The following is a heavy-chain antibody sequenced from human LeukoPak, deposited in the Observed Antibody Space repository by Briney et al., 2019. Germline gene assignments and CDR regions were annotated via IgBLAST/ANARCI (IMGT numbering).Heavy chain of an antibody. CDR1: GGSISSYY. Sequence: PSETLSLTCTVSGGSISSYYWSWIRQPPGKGLEWIGYIYYSGSTNYNPSLKSRVTISVDTSKNQFFLKLSSVTAADTAMYYCARSDYYGSGSHTVFDAFDIWGQGTRVTVSS. J-gene: IGHJ3*02. D-gene: IGHD3-10*01. CDR2: IYYSGST. CDR3: ARSDYYGSGSHTVFDAFDI. V-gene: IGHV4-59*01.